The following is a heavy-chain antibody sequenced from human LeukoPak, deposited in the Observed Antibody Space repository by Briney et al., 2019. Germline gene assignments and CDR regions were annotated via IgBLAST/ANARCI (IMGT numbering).Heavy chain of an antibody. V-gene: IGHV4-4*07. CDR2: IYSSGST. Sequence: SETLSLTCNVSADSIDSFYWTWVRQPAGEGLEWIGQIYSSGSTNYNPSLESRVTMSIDTSRNQFSLKLTSVTAADTAVYYCARSGASSSGWPFDYWGQGTLVTVSS. D-gene: IGHD6-19*01. J-gene: IGHJ4*02. CDR1: ADSIDSFY. CDR3: ARSGASSSGWPFDY.